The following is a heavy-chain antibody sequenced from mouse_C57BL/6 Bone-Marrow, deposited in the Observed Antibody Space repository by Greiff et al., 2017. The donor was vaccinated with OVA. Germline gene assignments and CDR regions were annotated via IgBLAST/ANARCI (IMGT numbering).Heavy chain of an antibody. V-gene: IGHV3-1*01. J-gene: IGHJ1*03. CDR2: ISYSGST. D-gene: IGHD1-1*01. CDR1: GYSITSGYD. CDR3: AREGYYYGSSYGKYFDV. Sequence: EVQLQESGPGMVKPSQSLSLTCTVTGYSITSGYDWHWIRHFPGNKLDWMGYISYSGSTNYNPSLKSRISITHDTSKNHFFLKLNSVTTEDTATYYCAREGYYYGSSYGKYFDVWGTGTTVTVSS.